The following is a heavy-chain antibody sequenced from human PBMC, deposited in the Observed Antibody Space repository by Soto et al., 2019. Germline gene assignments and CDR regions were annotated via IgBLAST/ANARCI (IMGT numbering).Heavy chain of an antibody. CDR1: GGTFSSYA. CDR2: IIPIFGTA. Sequence: GASVKVSCKASGGTFSSYAISWVRQAPGQGLEWMGGIIPIFGTANYAQKFQGRVTITADESTSTAYMELSSLRSEDTAVYYCARKGVNSGYSYGYYYYYGMDVWGQGTTVTVSS. D-gene: IGHD5-18*01. V-gene: IGHV1-69*13. CDR3: ARKGVNSGYSYGYYYYYGMDV. J-gene: IGHJ6*02.